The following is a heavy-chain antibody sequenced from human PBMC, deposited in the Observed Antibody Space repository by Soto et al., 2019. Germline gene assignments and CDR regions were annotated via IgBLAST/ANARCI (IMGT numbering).Heavy chain of an antibody. V-gene: IGHV4-59*08. Sequence: QVQLQESGPGLVKPSETLSLNCTVSGGSISNYYWSWIRQSPGQGLEWIGHIYFNENTNTISNPSLKGRVIISVDVSKNQLSLKLRSVTAADTAVYFCARHSVGGIKYSYYMDVWGQGTTVTVSS. CDR2: IYFNENT. CDR3: ARHSVGGIKYSYYMDV. D-gene: IGHD3-16*01. J-gene: IGHJ6*03. CDR1: GGSISNYY.